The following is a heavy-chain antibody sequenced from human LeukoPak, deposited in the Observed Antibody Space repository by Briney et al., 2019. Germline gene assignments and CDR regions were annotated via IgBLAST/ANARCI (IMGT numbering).Heavy chain of an antibody. CDR1: GFTFSSYG. D-gene: IGHD4-17*01. CDR3: ARASDYGDPDYFDY. J-gene: IGHJ4*02. CDR2: ISGSGFST. Sequence: PGGSLRLSCAASGFTFSSYGLSWVRQAPGKGLEWVSGISGSGFSTYSADSVKGRFTISRDNSKNSLYLQMNSLRAEDTALYYCARASDYGDPDYFDYWGQGTLVTVSS. V-gene: IGHV3-23*01.